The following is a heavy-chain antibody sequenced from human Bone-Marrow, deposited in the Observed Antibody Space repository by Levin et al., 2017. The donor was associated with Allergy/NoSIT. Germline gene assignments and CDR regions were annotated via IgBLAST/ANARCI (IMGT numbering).Heavy chain of an antibody. CDR3: ARAPDSAYCGGDCYSFDY. D-gene: IGHD2-21*02. CDR2: INLKSGNA. Sequence: ASVKVSCKASGYTFSSYDINWVRQATGQGLEWMGWINLKSGNAAYAQKFQGRVTMTRNTSISTAFMELSTLRSEDTAVYYCARAPDSAYCGGDCYSFDYWGQGTLVTVSS. J-gene: IGHJ4*02. CDR1: GYTFSSYD. V-gene: IGHV1-8*01.